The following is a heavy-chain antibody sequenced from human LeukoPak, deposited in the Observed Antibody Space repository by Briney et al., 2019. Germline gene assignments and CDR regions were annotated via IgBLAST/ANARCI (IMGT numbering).Heavy chain of an antibody. V-gene: IGHV1-46*01. D-gene: IGHD3-22*01. CDR1: GYTLTSYY. CDR2: INPSGGST. J-gene: IGHJ4*02. CDR3: ARDPGYYDSSGYYSEVYFDY. Sequence: ASVKVSCKASGYTLTSYYMHWVRQAPGQGLEWMGIINPSGGSTSYAQKFQGRVTMTRDTSTSTVYMELSSLRSEDTAVYYCARDPGYYDSSGYYSEVYFDYWSQGTLVTVSS.